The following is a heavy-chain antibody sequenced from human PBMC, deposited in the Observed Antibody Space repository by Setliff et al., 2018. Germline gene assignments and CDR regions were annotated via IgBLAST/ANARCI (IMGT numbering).Heavy chain of an antibody. D-gene: IGHD3-10*01. CDR3: AKDRSGSKAYHYYGMDV. CDR2: ISYDGSNK. V-gene: IGHV3-30-3*01. Sequence: GGSLRLSCAASGFTFSSYAMHWVRQAPGKGLEWVAVISYDGSNKYYADSVKGRFTISRDNSKNTLYLQMNSLRAEDTAVYYCAKDRSGSKAYHYYGMDVWGQGTTVTVSS. J-gene: IGHJ6*02. CDR1: GFTFSSYA.